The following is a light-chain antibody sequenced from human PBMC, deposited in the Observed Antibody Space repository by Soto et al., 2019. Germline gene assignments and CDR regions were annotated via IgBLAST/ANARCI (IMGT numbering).Light chain of an antibody. CDR1: QSISSY. CDR2: AAS. J-gene: IGKJ1*01. CDR3: QQSYSTPRT. V-gene: IGKV1-39*01. Sequence: MTQSPSSLSASVGDRVTITFRASQSISSYLNWYQQKPGKAPKLLIYAASSLQSGVPSRFSGSGSGTDFTLTISSLQPEDFATYYCQQSYSTPRTFGQGTKVDIK.